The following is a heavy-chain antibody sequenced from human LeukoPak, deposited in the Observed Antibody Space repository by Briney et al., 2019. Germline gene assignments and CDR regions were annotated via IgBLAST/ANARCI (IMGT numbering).Heavy chain of an antibody. CDR1: GGSVNSGSYF. Sequence: NPSETLSLTCTVSGGSVNSGSYFWSWIRQPPGKGLEWIGYIQNSARTNYNPSLESRVTISVDSSKDQFSLRLGSVTAADTAVYYCATDYSNFYGMDVWGQGTTVTVSS. V-gene: IGHV4-61*01. D-gene: IGHD4-11*01. J-gene: IGHJ6*02. CDR2: IQNSART. CDR3: ATDYSNFYGMDV.